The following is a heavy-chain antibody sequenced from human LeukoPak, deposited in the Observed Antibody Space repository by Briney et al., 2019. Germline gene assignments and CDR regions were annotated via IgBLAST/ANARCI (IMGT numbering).Heavy chain of an antibody. CDR3: AKGAGTMVRGVIITSSYYYMDV. Sequence: ASVKVSCEASGYTFTGYYMHWVRQAPGQGLEWMGGISPYNGNTNYAQKLQGRVTMTTDTSTSTAYMELRSLRSDDTAVYYCAKGAGTMVRGVIITSSYYYMDVWGKGTTVTISS. CDR1: GYTFTGYY. D-gene: IGHD3-10*01. J-gene: IGHJ6*03. CDR2: ISPYNGNT. V-gene: IGHV1-18*04.